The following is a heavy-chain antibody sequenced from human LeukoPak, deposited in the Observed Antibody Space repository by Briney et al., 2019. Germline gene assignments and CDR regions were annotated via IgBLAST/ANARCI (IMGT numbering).Heavy chain of an antibody. J-gene: IGHJ6*04. D-gene: IGHD1-26*01. V-gene: IGHV4-61*01. CDR2: IYYSGST. Sequence: SETLSLTCTVSGGSISGSISSYYWNWIRQPPGKGLEWIGYIYYSGSTNYNPSLKSRVTISVDTSKNQFSLKMTSVTAADTAVYFCAREGQVDRPLDVWGKGTTVTIFS. CDR3: AREGQVDRPLDV. CDR1: GGSISGSISSYY.